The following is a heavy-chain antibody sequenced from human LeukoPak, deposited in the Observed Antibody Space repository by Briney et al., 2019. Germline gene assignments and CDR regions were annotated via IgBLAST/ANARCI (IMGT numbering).Heavy chain of an antibody. CDR2: IDTSGNT. J-gene: IGHJ2*01. CDR3: ARVSSSWYQDWYFDL. Sequence: PSETLSLTCAVSGGSISSYYWSWIRQPAGKGLEWIGRIDTSGNTNYKPSLKSRVTMSVDTSKKQFSLKLSSVTAADTAVYYCARVSSSWYQDWYFDLWGRGTLVTVSS. CDR1: GGSISSYY. D-gene: IGHD6-13*01. V-gene: IGHV4-4*07.